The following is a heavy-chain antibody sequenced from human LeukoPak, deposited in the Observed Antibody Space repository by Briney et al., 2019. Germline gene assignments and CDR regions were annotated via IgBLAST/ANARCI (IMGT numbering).Heavy chain of an antibody. J-gene: IGHJ4*02. CDR2: IGSSSSTI. D-gene: IGHD6-13*01. CDR3: ARQSRQELASDY. CDR1: GFTFSSYS. V-gene: IGHV3-48*04. Sequence: GGSLRLSCAASGFTFSSYSMNWVRQAPGKGLEWVSYIGSSSSTIYYGDSVKGRFTISRDNAKNSLHLQMNSLRAEDTAVYYCARQSRQELASDYWGQGTLATVSS.